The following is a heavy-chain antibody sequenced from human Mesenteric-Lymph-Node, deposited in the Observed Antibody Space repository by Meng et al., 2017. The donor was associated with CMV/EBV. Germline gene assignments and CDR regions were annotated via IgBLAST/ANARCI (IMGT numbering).Heavy chain of an antibody. J-gene: IGHJ6*02. CDR2: IYSKTDGGTT. V-gene: IGHV3-15*01. CDR3: ITDRCSSTRCYRDYYSGMDV. D-gene: IGHD2-2*01. CDR1: GFTFSNAW. Sequence: GESLKISCVASGFTFSNAWMNWVRQAPGKGLEWVGRIYSKTDGGTTDYAAPVKGRFTISRDDSKNTGYLQMNSLKIEDTAVYYCITDRCSSTRCYRDYYSGMDVWGQGTTVTVSS.